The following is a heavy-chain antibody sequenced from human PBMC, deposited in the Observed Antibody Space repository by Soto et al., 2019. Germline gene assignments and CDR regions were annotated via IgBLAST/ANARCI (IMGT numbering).Heavy chain of an antibody. Sequence: TGGSLRLSCAASGFTFSNFWMDWVRQAPGKGLEWVANINPDGSEKHYVDSVRGRFTISRDNAQNSLYLHMSRLTAEDSALYYCSRSLDSWGQGTRVTVSS. CDR2: INPDGSEK. J-gene: IGHJ4*02. V-gene: IGHV3-7*01. CDR1: GFTFSNFW. CDR3: SRSLDS.